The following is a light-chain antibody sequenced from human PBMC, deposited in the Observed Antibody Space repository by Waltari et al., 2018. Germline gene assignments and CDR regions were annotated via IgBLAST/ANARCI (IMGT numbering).Light chain of an antibody. CDR1: SSDIATYNY. CDR3: TSYTSSITWV. V-gene: IGLV2-14*01. CDR2: AVT. Sequence: QSALTQPASVSGSPGQSITISCTGTSSDIATYNYVSWYQQHPGKAPRLMLFAVTHRPSGVSNRFSGSKSGNTASLTISGLQPEDEGDYYCTSYTSSITWVFGGGTKLTVL. J-gene: IGLJ3*02.